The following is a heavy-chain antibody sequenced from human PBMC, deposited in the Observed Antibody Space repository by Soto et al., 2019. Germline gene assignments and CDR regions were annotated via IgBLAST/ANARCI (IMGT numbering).Heavy chain of an antibody. Sequence: QVQLVQSGAEVKKPGASVKVSCKASGYVFTNYFMHWVRQAPGQGLEWMGIINPNGGGTSYAQKFEGRVTMTRDSATSTGYTDLSRRRSEDTALEFCAREVGSNSWSSDYGRDGWGQGTAVNVSS. CDR2: INPNGGGT. CDR3: AREVGSNSWSSDYGRDG. D-gene: IGHD6-13*01. V-gene: IGHV1-46*01. CDR1: GYVFTNYF. J-gene: IGHJ6*02.